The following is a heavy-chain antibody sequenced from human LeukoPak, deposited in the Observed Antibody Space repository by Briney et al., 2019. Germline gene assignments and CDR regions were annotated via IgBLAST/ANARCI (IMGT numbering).Heavy chain of an antibody. CDR3: ARDLAMVHFDY. D-gene: IGHD5-18*01. CDR1: GFTFSSYE. J-gene: IGHJ4*02. V-gene: IGHV3-48*03. CDR2: ISRSGSTI. Sequence: AGSLRLSCAASGFTFSSYEMNWVRQAPGKGLEWVSYISRSGSTIYYADSVKGRFTISRDNAKNSLYLQMNSLRGEDTAVYYCARDLAMVHFDYWGQGTLVTVSS.